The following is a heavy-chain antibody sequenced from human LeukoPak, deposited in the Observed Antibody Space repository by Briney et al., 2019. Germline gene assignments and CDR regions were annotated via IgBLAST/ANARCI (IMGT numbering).Heavy chain of an antibody. CDR3: ARMVAATSCFDY. CDR1: GGSISSYY. D-gene: IGHD2-15*01. CDR2: IYTSGST. V-gene: IGHV4-4*07. J-gene: IGHJ4*02. Sequence: SETLSLTCTVSGGSISSYYWSWIRQPAGKGLEWIGRIYTSGSTNYNPSLKSRVTMSVDTSKNQFSLKMSPVTAEDTAVYYCARMVAATSCFDYWGEGTLVTVSS.